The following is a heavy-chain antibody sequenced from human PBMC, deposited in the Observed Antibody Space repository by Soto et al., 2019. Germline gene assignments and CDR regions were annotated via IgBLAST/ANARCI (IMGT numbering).Heavy chain of an antibody. D-gene: IGHD6-13*01. CDR3: ARWNWQQLAFDY. Sequence: VESLRLSYGSSGFTFSSSDMHSVRQATGNRLEWVSGIGSAGDPYYAGSVKGRFTISRENAKNSLYLQMNSLRAGDAAVYYCARWNWQQLAFDYWGQGTLVTVSS. CDR1: GFTFSSSD. CDR2: IGSAGDP. J-gene: IGHJ4*02. V-gene: IGHV3-13*05.